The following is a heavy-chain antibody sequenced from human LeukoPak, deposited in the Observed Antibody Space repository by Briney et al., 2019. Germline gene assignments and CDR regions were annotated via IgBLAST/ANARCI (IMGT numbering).Heavy chain of an antibody. V-gene: IGHV3-7*03. J-gene: IGHJ3*01. CDR1: GGSISGYY. CDR2: INSDGSEG. D-gene: IGHD6-6*01. Sequence: ETLSLTCTVSGGSISGYYWSWIRQSPGKGLEWVASINSDGSEGYYADVVKGRFTISRDNAKNPLYLQINSLRAEDTAVYYCARSSYSSSSSVWGQGTMVTVSS. CDR3: ARSSYSSSSSV.